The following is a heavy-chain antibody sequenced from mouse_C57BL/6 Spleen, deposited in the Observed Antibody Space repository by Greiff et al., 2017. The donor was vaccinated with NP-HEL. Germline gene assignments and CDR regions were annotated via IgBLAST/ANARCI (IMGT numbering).Heavy chain of an antibody. D-gene: IGHD2-5*01. CDR3: ARQRIVTTGFAY. V-gene: IGHV5-6*02. J-gene: IGHJ3*01. CDR2: ISSGGSYT. CDR1: GFTFSSYG. Sequence: DVMLVESGGDLVKPGGSLKLSCAASGFTFSSYGMSWVRQTPDKRLEWVATISSGGSYTYYPDSVKGRFTISRDNAKNTLYLQMSSLKSEDTAMYYCARQRIVTTGFAYWGQGTLVTVSA.